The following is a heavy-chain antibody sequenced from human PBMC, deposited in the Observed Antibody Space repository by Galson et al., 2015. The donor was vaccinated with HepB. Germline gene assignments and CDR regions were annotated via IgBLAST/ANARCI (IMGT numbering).Heavy chain of an antibody. D-gene: IGHD2-15*01. CDR2: INHSGSA. Sequence: SETLSLTCAVYGGSFSGYYWSWIRQPPGKGLEWIGEINHSGSANYNPSLKSRVTISVDTSKNQFSLKLSSVTAADTAVYYCARGHSGGSARGYGMDVWGQGTTVTVSS. CDR3: ARGHSGGSARGYGMDV. CDR1: GGSFSGYY. J-gene: IGHJ6*02. V-gene: IGHV4-34*01.